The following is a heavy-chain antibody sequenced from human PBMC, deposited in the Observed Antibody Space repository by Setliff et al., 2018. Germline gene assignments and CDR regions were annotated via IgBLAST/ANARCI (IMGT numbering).Heavy chain of an antibody. J-gene: IGHJ4*02. D-gene: IGHD5-12*01. V-gene: IGHV1-18*01. CDR1: GYAFIIFG. CDR3: VRGPGPSVVVAIPFDH. Sequence: ASVKVSCKTSGYAFIIFGMSWVRQAPGQGLEWMGWMSPVYGIANYARKFQGRVTLTADTSTTTAYLELASLRDDDTAVYYCVRGPGPSVVVAIPFDHWGQGSLVTVSS. CDR2: MSPVYGIA.